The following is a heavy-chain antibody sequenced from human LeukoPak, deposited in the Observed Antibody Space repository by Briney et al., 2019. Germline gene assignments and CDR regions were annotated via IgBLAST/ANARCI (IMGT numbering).Heavy chain of an antibody. V-gene: IGHV4-59*12. CDR3: ASTMIRGVTHDY. D-gene: IGHD3-10*01. Sequence: SETLSLTCTVSGGSISSYYWSWIRQPPGKGLEWIGYIYYSGSTNYNPSLKSRVTISVDTSKNQFSLKLSSVTAADTAVYYCASTMIRGVTHDYWGQGTLVTVSS. J-gene: IGHJ4*02. CDR2: IYYSGST. CDR1: GGSISSYY.